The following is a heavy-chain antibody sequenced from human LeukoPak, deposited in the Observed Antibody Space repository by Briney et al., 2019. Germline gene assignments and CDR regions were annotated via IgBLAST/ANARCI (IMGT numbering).Heavy chain of an antibody. CDR2: INPNSGGT. D-gene: IGHD2-2*01. CDR3: ASSRYCSSTSCPYYYYYGMDV. CDR1: GYTFTGYY. J-gene: IGHJ6*02. Sequence: GASVKVSCKASGYTFTGYYMHWVRQAPGQGLEWMGWINPNSGGTNYAQTFQGRVTMTRDTSISTAYMELSRLRSDDTAVYYCASSRYCSSTSCPYYYYYGMDVWGQGTTVTVSS. V-gene: IGHV1-2*02.